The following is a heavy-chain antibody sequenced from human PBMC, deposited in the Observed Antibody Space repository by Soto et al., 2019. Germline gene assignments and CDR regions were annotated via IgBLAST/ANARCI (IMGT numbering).Heavy chain of an antibody. D-gene: IGHD4-17*01. CDR3: ARSYGEKTSPVN. CDR2: INSDGIST. J-gene: IGHJ4*02. V-gene: IGHV3-74*01. CDR1: GFTFSSYW. Sequence: EVQLVESGGGLVQPGGSLRLSCAASGFTFSSYWMHWVRQAPGKGLVWVSRINSDGISTSYADSVKGRFTISRDNAKNTLYLQMNSLRAEDTAVYYYARSYGEKTSPVNWGQGTLVTVSS.